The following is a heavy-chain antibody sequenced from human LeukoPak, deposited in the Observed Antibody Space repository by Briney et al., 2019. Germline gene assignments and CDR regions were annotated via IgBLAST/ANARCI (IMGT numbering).Heavy chain of an antibody. Sequence: GGSLRLSRAASGFTFSSYAMSWVRQAPGKGLEWVSGTSGSGGSTYYAGSVKGRFTISRDNSKNTLYLQMNSLRVEDTAVYYCAKNGGSQCYSHLDPWGQGTLVTVSS. CDR3: AKNGGSQCYSHLDP. D-gene: IGHD2-15*01. J-gene: IGHJ5*02. CDR2: TSGSGGST. V-gene: IGHV3-23*01. CDR1: GFTFSSYA.